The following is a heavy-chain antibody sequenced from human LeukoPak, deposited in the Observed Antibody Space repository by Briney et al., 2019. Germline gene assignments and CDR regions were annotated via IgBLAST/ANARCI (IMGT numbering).Heavy chain of an antibody. CDR2: ISGSGGST. CDR3: AKDRRGYSGYADY. CDR1: GFTFSSYA. D-gene: IGHD5-12*01. V-gene: IGHV3-23*01. Sequence: HPGGSLRLSCAASGFTFSSYAMSWVRQAPGTGLEWVSAISGSGGSTYYADSVKGRFTISRDNSKNTLYLQMNSLRAEDTAVYYCAKDRRGYSGYADYWGQGTLVTVSS. J-gene: IGHJ4*02.